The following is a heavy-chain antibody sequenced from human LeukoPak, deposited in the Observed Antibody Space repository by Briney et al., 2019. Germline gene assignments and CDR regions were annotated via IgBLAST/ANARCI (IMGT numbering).Heavy chain of an antibody. CDR1: AFIPAVLA. J-gene: IGHJ4*02. D-gene: IGHD3-3*01. CDR2: IRSKAYGGTT. CDR3: NNYPARASFGVVIPPFDY. Sequence: GGSLRLSSTLSAFIPAVLATRWVRQAPGKGLEWVGFIRSKAYGGTTEYAASVKGRFTISRDDSKSIAYLQMNSLKTEDTAVYSVNNYPARASFGVVIPPFDYWGQGTLVTVSS. V-gene: IGHV3-49*04.